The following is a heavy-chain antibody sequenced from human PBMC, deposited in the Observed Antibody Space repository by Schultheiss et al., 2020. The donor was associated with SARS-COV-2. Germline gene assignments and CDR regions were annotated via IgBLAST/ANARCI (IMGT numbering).Heavy chain of an antibody. CDR3: AKDRGEYYYYNGLDV. J-gene: IGHJ6*02. CDR2: VSDSGGTT. D-gene: IGHD3-10*01. V-gene: IGHV3-23*01. CDR1: GFTFSSYW. Sequence: GGSLRLSCAASGFTFSSYWMSWVRQAPGKGLEWVSAVSDSGGTTRYADSVKGRFTTSTDNSKNTLYLQMNSLRAEDTAVYYCAKDRGEYYYYNGLDVWGQGTTVTVSS.